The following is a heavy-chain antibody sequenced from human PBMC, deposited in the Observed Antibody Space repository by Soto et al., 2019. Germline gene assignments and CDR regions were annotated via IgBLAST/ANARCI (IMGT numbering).Heavy chain of an antibody. D-gene: IGHD3-10*01. Sequence: EVQLLESGGGLVQPGGSLRLSCAASGFTFSSYAMSWVRQAPGKGLEWVSAISGSGGSTYYADSVKGRFTISRDNSKTTLYLQMNSLRAEDTAVYYCAKDWLAVRGEPPTDWGQGTLVTVSS. V-gene: IGHV3-23*01. CDR1: GFTFSSYA. CDR2: ISGSGGST. CDR3: AKDWLAVRGEPPTD. J-gene: IGHJ4*02.